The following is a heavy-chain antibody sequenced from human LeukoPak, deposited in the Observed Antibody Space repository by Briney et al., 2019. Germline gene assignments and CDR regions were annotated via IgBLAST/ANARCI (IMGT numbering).Heavy chain of an antibody. J-gene: IGHJ5*02. V-gene: IGHV4-34*01. CDR2: IYYSGST. Sequence: SETLSLTCAVYGGSFSGYYWNWIRQPPGKGLEWIGYIYYSGSTYYNPSLKSRVTISVDTSKNQFSLKLSSVTAADTAVYYCARVRTRWLQFVGNWFDPWGQGTLVTVSS. CDR3: ARVRTRWLQFVGNWFDP. D-gene: IGHD5-24*01. CDR1: GGSFSGYY.